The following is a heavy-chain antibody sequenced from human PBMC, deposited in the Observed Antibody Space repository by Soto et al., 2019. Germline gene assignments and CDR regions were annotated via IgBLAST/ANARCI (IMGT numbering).Heavy chain of an antibody. CDR3: AKSREAVAGSNWFDP. J-gene: IGHJ5*02. D-gene: IGHD6-19*01. CDR1: GFTFSSYA. Sequence: AGGSLRLSCAASGFTFSSYAMHWVRQAPGKGLEWVAVISYDGSNKYYADSVKGRFTISRDNSKNTLYLQMNSLRAEDTAVYYCAKSREAVAGSNWFDPWGQGTLVTVSS. CDR2: ISYDGSNK. V-gene: IGHV3-30-3*02.